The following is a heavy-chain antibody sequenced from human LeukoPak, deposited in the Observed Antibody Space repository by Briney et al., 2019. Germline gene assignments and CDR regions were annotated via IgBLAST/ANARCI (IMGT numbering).Heavy chain of an antibody. CDR3: ARDKTTNAFDI. CDR1: GGSISSYF. J-gene: IGHJ3*02. CDR2: IYYSGST. V-gene: IGHV4-59*12. D-gene: IGHD4-17*01. Sequence: SETLSLTCSVFGGSISSYFWSWIRQPPGKGLEWIGYIYYSGSTKYNPSLKSRVTISVDTSKNQFSLKLSSVTAADTAVYYCARDKTTNAFDIWGQGTMVTVSS.